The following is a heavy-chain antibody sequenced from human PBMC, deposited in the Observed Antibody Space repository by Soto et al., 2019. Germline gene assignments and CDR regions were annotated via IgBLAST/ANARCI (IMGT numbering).Heavy chain of an antibody. Sequence: QITLKESGPTLVRPTQTLTLTCTFSGFSLSTSGLGVGWIRQPPGKALQWLALIYWNDDKRYSPSLKARLTITKDTSTNQVVLTMTNMDSVDTATYYCAHRPSGWYLFDYWCQGTLVTVSS. D-gene: IGHD6-19*01. CDR2: IYWNDDK. J-gene: IGHJ4*02. V-gene: IGHV2-5*01. CDR3: AHRPSGWYLFDY. CDR1: GFSLSTSGLG.